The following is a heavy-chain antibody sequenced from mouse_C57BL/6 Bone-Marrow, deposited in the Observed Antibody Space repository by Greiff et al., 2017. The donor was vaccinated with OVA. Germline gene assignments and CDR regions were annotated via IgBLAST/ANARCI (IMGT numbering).Heavy chain of an antibody. J-gene: IGHJ3*01. CDR3: ASDYGNYVRLAWFAY. V-gene: IGHV3-8*01. Sequence: DVQLQESGPGLAKPSQTLSLTCSVTGYSITSDYWNWIRKFPGNKLEYMGYISYSGSTYYNPSLKSRISITRDTSKNQYYLQLNSVTTEDTATYYCASDYGNYVRLAWFAYWGQGTLVTVSA. D-gene: IGHD2-1*01. CDR1: GYSITSDY. CDR2: ISYSGST.